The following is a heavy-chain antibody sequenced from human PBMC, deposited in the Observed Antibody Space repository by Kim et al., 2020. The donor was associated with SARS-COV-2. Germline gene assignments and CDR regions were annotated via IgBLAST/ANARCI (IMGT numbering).Heavy chain of an antibody. D-gene: IGHD3-22*01. CDR1: GYIFTNYG. CDR2: ISGYNGHT. Sequence: ASVKVSCKASGYIFTNYGISWVRQAPGQGLEWMGWISGYNGHTKYTQKLQDRVTMTTDTSTSTAYMELRNLRSDDTAVYYCAKLRYYDRSGPYPPFDYWGQGTLISVSS. CDR3: AKLRYYDRSGPYPPFDY. J-gene: IGHJ4*02. V-gene: IGHV1-18*01.